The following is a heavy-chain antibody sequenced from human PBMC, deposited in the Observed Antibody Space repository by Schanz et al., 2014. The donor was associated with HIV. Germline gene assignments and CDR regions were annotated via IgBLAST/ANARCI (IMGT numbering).Heavy chain of an antibody. CDR2: TSYDGTKK. CDR3: VKAYSSGFSGAGS. J-gene: IGHJ5*02. Sequence: VQLVESGGGLVKPGESLRLSCATSGFTFSTTWMSWVRQTPGKGLEWVAVTSYDGTKKHYADSVKGRFTISRDNSRNALYLHMNSLRADDTAIYYCVKAYSSGFSGAGSWGQGALVTVSS. D-gene: IGHD5-18*01. CDR1: GFTFSTTW. V-gene: IGHV3-30*18.